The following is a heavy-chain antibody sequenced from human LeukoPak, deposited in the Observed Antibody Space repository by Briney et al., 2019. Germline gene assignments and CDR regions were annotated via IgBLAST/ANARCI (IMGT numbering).Heavy chain of an antibody. V-gene: IGHV3-9*01. J-gene: IGHJ4*02. Sequence: PGGSLRLSCAASGFTFDDYAMHWVRQAPGKGLEWVSGISWNSGSIGYADSVKGRFTISRDNAKNSLYLQMNSLRAEDTALYYCAKDMRYSYGSLGFDYWGQGTLVTVSS. CDR3: AKDMRYSYGSLGFDY. CDR2: ISWNSGSI. D-gene: IGHD5-18*01. CDR1: GFTFDDYA.